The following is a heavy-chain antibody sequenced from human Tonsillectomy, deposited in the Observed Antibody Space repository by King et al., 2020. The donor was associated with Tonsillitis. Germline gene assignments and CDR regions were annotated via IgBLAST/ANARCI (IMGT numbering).Heavy chain of an antibody. J-gene: IGHJ4*02. V-gene: IGHV1-18*01. CDR3: ARAGNYYNSLDSLDY. D-gene: IGHD3-22*01. CDR1: GYTLTSYG. CDR2: ISPYNGNT. Sequence: LVQSGDEVKKPGASVKVSCRASGYTLTSYGIIWVRQAPGQGLEWMGWISPYNGNTNSAQNLQGRATMSTDTSTSTAYMELRSLRSDDTAVYYCARAGNYYNSLDSLDYWGQGTLVTVSS.